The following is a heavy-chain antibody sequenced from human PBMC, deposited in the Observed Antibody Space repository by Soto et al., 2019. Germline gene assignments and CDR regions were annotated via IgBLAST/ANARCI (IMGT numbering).Heavy chain of an antibody. CDR1: GFTYRSYG. D-gene: IGHD2-15*01. CDR3: ARDGYCSGGSCYSVPVLDN. Sequence: GGSLRLSCAGSGFTYRSYGTHWVRQAPGKGLEWVAVIWYDGSNKYYADSVKGRFTISRDNSKNTLYLQMNSLRAEDTAVYYCARDGYCSGGSCYSVPVLDNWGQGTLVTLSS. CDR2: IWYDGSNK. J-gene: IGHJ4*02. V-gene: IGHV3-33*08.